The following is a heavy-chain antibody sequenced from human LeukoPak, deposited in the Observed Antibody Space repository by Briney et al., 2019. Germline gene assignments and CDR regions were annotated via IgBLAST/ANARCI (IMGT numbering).Heavy chain of an antibody. CDR3: AREGRGSSADAFDI. CDR2: VGIVGDT. V-gene: IGHV3-13*01. D-gene: IGHD3-16*01. J-gene: IGHJ3*02. Sequence: QTGGSLRLSCAASGFTFSSYEMHWVRHATGKGLEWVSAVGIVGDTFYTGSVKGRFTTSRENAENSLFLQMNSLRAGDTAVYYCAREGRGSSADAFDIWGQGTMVTVSS. CDR1: GFTFSSYE.